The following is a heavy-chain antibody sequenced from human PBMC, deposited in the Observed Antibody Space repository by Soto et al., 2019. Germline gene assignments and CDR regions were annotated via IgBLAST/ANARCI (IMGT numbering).Heavy chain of an antibody. V-gene: IGHV1-18*01. CDR2: ISAYNGDT. D-gene: IGHD1-26*01. CDR1: GYTFTSYG. CDR3: ARSSGTYPPSRYYYGLDV. Sequence: ASVKVSCKASGYTFTSYGFSWVRQAPGQGLEWMGWISAYNGDTKYAQKFQDRVTMTTDTSTSTAYLEVTSLRSDDTAVFYCARSSGTYPPSRYYYGLDVWGQGTTVTVSS. J-gene: IGHJ6*02.